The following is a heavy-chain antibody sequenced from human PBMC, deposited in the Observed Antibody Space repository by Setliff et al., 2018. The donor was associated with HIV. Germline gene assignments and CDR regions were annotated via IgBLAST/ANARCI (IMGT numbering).Heavy chain of an antibody. J-gene: IGHJ6*03. D-gene: IGHD3-10*01. CDR3: AREGGMVRGALYYYYYYYMDV. Sequence: PGGSLRLSCAASGFTFSSYAMSWVRQAPGKGLEWVSYISRDGNTIYYADSVKGRFTISRDNAKNSLYLQLNSLRPEDTAVYYCAREGGMVRGALYYYYYYYMDVWGKGTTVTVSS. V-gene: IGHV3-48*04. CDR2: ISRDGNTI. CDR1: GFTFSSYA.